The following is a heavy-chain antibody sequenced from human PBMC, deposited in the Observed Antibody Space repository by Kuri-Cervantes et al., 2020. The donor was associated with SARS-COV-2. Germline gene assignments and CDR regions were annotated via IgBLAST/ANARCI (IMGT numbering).Heavy chain of an antibody. Sequence: GSLRLSCTVSGGSISSYYWGWIRQPPGKGLEWIGSIYYSGSTYYNPSLKSRVTISVDTSKNQFSLKLSSVTAADTAVYYCVRQNWDIDSWGQGTLVTVSS. J-gene: IGHJ4*02. V-gene: IGHV4-39*01. CDR1: GGSISSYY. CDR3: VRQNWDIDS. D-gene: IGHD1/OR15-1a*01. CDR2: IYYSGST.